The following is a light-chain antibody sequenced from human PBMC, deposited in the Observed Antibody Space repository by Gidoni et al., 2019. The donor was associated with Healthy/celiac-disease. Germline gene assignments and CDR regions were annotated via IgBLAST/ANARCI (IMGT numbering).Light chain of an antibody. Sequence: DIQMTQSPSSLSASVGDRVTITCQASQDISNYLNWYQQKPGKAPKLLIYDASNLETGVPSRFSRSGSGTDFTFTISSLQPEDIATYYCQQYDNLPYTFXQXTKLXIK. V-gene: IGKV1-33*01. J-gene: IGKJ2*01. CDR2: DAS. CDR1: QDISNY. CDR3: QQYDNLPYT.